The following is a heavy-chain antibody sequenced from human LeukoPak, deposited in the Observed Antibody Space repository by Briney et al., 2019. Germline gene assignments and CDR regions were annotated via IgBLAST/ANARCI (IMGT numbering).Heavy chain of an antibody. Sequence: GRSLRLSCATSGFSFSFYGMQWVRQAPGKGLEWVAVIWDDGSQKYYGDSVKGRFTISKDNSRKTVNLQMNSLRAEDTALYYCARDNPPDYWGQGTLVTVSS. CDR2: IWDDGSQK. CDR3: ARDNPPDY. CDR1: GFSFSFYG. J-gene: IGHJ4*02. V-gene: IGHV3-33*01.